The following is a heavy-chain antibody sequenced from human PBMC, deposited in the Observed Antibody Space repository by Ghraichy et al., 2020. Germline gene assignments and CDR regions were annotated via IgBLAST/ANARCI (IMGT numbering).Heavy chain of an antibody. V-gene: IGHV3-7*01. CDR2: TRQDGSES. CDR1: GFSFSRYW. CDR3: ARVDYYDSSGHYIEAFDI. Sequence: GSLRLSCAASGFSFSRYWMSWVRQAPGKGLEWVANTRQDGSESYYVDSVKGRFTISRDNAKNSLYLQMNRLRAEDTAVYYCARVDYYDSSGHYIEAFDIWGQWTMVTVSS. J-gene: IGHJ3*02. D-gene: IGHD3-22*01.